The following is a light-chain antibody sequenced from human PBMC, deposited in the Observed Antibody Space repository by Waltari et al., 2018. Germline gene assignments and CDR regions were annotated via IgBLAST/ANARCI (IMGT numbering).Light chain of an antibody. J-gene: IGKJ1*01. CDR3: QXXTTFPWT. Sequence: DIQMTQSPAPVSASVGDRVTTTCRASQGIRSWLACYQQTPGKAPQLLIYNASSLPHGVPSRFSGXXXXXDFTXTISSLXXXXSATXYCQXXTTFPWTFGXXTKXXXK. CDR1: QGIRSW. CDR2: NAS. V-gene: IGKV1-12*01.